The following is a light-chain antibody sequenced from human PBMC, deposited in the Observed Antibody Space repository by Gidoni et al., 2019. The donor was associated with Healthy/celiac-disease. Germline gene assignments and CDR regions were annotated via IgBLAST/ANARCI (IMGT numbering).Light chain of an antibody. CDR3: QQYNNCPPLT. J-gene: IGKJ4*01. Sequence: EIVNTQSPTTLSVSPGERATLSCRASPGVSSNFAWYQQKPGQAPRLLIYGATTRATGIPARFSGSGSGTEFTLTISSLQSEDFAVYCWQQYNNCPPLTFGGGTKVEIK. CDR2: GAT. CDR1: PGVSSN. V-gene: IGKV3-15*01.